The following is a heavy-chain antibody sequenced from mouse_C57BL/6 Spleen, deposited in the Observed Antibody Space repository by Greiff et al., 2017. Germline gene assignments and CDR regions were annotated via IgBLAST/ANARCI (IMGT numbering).Heavy chain of an antibody. CDR1: GYSFTGYY. Sequence: VQLKQSGPELVKPGASVKISCKASGYSFTGYYMNWVKQSPEKSLEWIGEINPSTGGTTYNQKFKAKATLTVDKSSSTAYMQLKSLTSEDSAVYYCARFPYDYWYFDVWGTGTTVTVSS. D-gene: IGHD2-3*01. V-gene: IGHV1-42*01. CDR3: ARFPYDYWYFDV. J-gene: IGHJ1*03. CDR2: INPSTGGT.